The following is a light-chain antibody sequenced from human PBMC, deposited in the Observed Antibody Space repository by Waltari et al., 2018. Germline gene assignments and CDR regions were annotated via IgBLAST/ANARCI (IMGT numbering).Light chain of an antibody. CDR2: DVS. CDR3: RAYTSSSTPVV. J-gene: IGLJ2*01. CDR1: SSDVGGYNY. V-gene: IGLV2-14*03. Sequence: QSALTQPASVSGSPGQSITISCTGTSSDVGGYNYVSWYQQHPGKATKLMTYDVSDRPSGVSNRFSGSKSGNTASLTICGLQAGDEADYYCRAYTSSSTPVVFGGGTKLTVL.